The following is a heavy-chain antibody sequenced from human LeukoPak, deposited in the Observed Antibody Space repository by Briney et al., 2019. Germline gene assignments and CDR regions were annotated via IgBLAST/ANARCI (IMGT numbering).Heavy chain of an antibody. CDR3: ARDWLVVVDGTGHYYGMDV. Sequence: GGSQRLSCAASGITVSSNYMSWVRQAPGKGLEWVSIIYSNGNTYYADSVKGRFTISRDNSKNTLSLQMNSLRAEDTAVYYCARDWLVVVDGTGHYYGMDVWGQGTTVTVSS. J-gene: IGHJ6*02. CDR1: GITVSSNY. V-gene: IGHV3-66*01. D-gene: IGHD2-15*01. CDR2: IYSNGNT.